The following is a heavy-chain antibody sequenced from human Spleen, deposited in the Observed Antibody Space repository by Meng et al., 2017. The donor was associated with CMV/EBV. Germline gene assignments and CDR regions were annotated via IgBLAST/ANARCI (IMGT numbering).Heavy chain of an antibody. J-gene: IGHJ6*02. V-gene: IGHV1-46*01. CDR2: INPSGGST. D-gene: IGHD3-3*01. CDR3: ARGRGFDFSSGYVANYYYLMDV. CDR1: GYTFTSYY. Sequence: ASVKVSCKASGYTFTSYYVHWVRQAPGQGLEWMGIINPSGGSTTYAQKFQGRITLTRDTSTSTIYMEMTYLRSGDTAVYFCARGRGFDFSSGYVANYYYLMDVWGQGTTVTVSS.